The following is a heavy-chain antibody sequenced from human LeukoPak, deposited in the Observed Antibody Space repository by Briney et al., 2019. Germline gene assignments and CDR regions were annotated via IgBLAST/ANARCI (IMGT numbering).Heavy chain of an antibody. CDR2: INPNSGGT. V-gene: IGHV1-2*02. CDR1: GYTFTVYY. J-gene: IGHJ4*02. D-gene: IGHD6-19*01. Sequence: ASLKVSCKASGYTFTVYYMNWVRQADGRGLGWMGWINPNSGGTNYAQKFQGRVTMTRDTSISTAYMELSRLRSDDTAVYYCARDAVDIAVAGTCDYWGQGTLVTVSS. CDR3: ARDAVDIAVAGTCDY.